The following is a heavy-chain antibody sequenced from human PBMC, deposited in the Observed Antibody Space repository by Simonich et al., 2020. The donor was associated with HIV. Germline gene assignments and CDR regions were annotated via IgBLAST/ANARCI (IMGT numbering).Heavy chain of an antibody. CDR2: IRSDVSRT. CDR1: GFTFSSYW. J-gene: IGHJ3*02. Sequence: EVQLVESGGGLVQPGGSLRLSCAASGFTFSSYWMHWVRQAPGKGLVWVARIRSDVSRTSYADSVKGRFTISRDNAKNTLYLQMNSLRAEDTAVYYCARSGGSSSDAFDIWGQGTMVTVSS. CDR3: ARSGGSSSDAFDI. D-gene: IGHD6-6*01. V-gene: IGHV3-74*01.